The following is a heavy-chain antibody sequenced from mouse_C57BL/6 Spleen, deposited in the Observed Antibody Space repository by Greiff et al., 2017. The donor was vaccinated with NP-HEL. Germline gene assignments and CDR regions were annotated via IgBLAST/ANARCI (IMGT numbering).Heavy chain of an antibody. V-gene: IGHV1-42*01. CDR2: INPSTGGT. Sequence: EVQLQQSGPELVKPGASVKISCKASGYSFTGYYMNWVKQSPEKSLEWIGEINPSTGGTTYNQKFKAKATLTVDKSSSTAYMQLKSLTSEDSAVYYCASGNDYPSWYFDVWGTGTTVTVSS. CDR3: ASGNDYPSWYFDV. J-gene: IGHJ1*03. CDR1: GYSFTGYY. D-gene: IGHD2-4*01.